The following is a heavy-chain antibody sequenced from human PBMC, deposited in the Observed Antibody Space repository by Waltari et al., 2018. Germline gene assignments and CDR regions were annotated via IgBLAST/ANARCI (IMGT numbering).Heavy chain of an antibody. CDR2: IYHSGFT. CDR3: ARDISCTSTSCYEGWFDP. V-gene: IGHV4-38-2*02. CDR1: GYSISSGYY. Sequence: QVQLQESGPRLVKPSETLSLTCAVSGYSISSGYYWGWIRQPPGKGLEWIGGIYHSGFTYYSPSLKSRVTISVDTSKNQFSLKLRSVTAADTAVYYCARDISCTSTSCYEGWFDPWGQGTLVTVSS. J-gene: IGHJ5*02. D-gene: IGHD2-2*01.